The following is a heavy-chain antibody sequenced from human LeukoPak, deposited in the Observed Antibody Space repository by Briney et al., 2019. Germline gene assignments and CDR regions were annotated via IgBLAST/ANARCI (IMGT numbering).Heavy chain of an antibody. CDR2: ILGSGGGVTT. V-gene: IGHV3-23*01. D-gene: IGHD5-18*01. Sequence: PGGSLRLSCAASGFTFASYAMSWVRLAPGKGLEWVSSILGSGGGVTTYYADSVQGRFTISRDNSKNTLFLQMNSLRAEDTAVYYCAKPLFLTWIQTALEGLTSFDYWGQGTLVTVSS. J-gene: IGHJ4*02. CDR1: GFTFASYA. CDR3: AKPLFLTWIQTALEGLTSFDY.